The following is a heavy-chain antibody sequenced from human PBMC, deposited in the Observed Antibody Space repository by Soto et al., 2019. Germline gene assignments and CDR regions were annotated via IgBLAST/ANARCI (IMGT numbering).Heavy chain of an antibody. Sequence: GGSLRLSCAASGFTFSSYAMHWVRQAPGKGLEWVAVISYDGSNKYYADSVKGRFTISRDNSKNTLYLQMNSLRAEDTAVYYCARDSLFGVYGSGSDNWFDPWGQGTLVTVSS. CDR2: ISYDGSNK. V-gene: IGHV3-30-3*01. J-gene: IGHJ5*02. CDR1: GFTFSSYA. D-gene: IGHD3-10*01. CDR3: ARDSLFGVYGSGSDNWFDP.